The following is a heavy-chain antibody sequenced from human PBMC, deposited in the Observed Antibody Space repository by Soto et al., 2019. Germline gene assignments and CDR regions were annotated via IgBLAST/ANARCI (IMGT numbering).Heavy chain of an antibody. CDR3: ARVGLRAVGRWFDP. Sequence: SETLSLTCAVSGGSISSSNWWSWVRQPPGNGLEWIGEIYHSGSTNYNPSLKSRVTISVDKSKNQFSLKLSSVTAADTAVYYCARVGLRAVGRWFDPWGQGTMVT. D-gene: IGHD6-19*01. V-gene: IGHV4-4*02. J-gene: IGHJ5*02. CDR2: IYHSGST. CDR1: GGSISSSNW.